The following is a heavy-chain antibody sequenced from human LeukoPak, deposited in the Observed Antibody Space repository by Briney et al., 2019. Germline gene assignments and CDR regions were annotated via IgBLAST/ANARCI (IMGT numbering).Heavy chain of an antibody. J-gene: IGHJ6*02. D-gene: IGHD1-1*01. V-gene: IGHV3-43*02. CDR2: IKADGSGT. CDR3: ATWAFYHNLDV. CDR1: GFTIGPYA. Sequence: GGSLRLSCAASGFTIGPYAMYWVRQGPGRGLEWVSVIKADGSGTFYADSVRGRFTTSRDNSKNSLYLQMNSLTSEDTALYYCATWAFYHNLDVWGQGTTVIISS.